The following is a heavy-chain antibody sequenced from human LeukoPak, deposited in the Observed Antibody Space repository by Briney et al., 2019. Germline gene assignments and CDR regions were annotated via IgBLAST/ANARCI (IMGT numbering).Heavy chain of an antibody. J-gene: IGHJ4*02. CDR3: AVLGYCSGGSCYRRLGYFDY. Sequence: GSLRLSCAASGFTFSSYSMNWVRPAPGKGLEWVSSISSSSSYIYYADSVKGRFTISRDNAKNSLYLQMNSLRAEDTAVYYCAVLGYCSGGSCYRRLGYFDYWGQGTLVTVSS. D-gene: IGHD2-15*01. V-gene: IGHV3-21*01. CDR1: GFTFSSYS. CDR2: ISSSSSYI.